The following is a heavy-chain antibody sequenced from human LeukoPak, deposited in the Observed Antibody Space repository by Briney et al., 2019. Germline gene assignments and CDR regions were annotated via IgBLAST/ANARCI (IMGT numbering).Heavy chain of an antibody. D-gene: IGHD5-24*01. CDR1: GVTFSGYA. CDR3: AKEGDGYNFPAYYGMDV. Sequence: GGSLRLSCAASGVTFSGYAMSWGREAPGKGLEWGSAISGSGGSTYYADSVKGRFTISRDNSKNTLYLQMNSLRAEDTAVYYCAKEGDGYNFPAYYGMDVWGQGTTVTVSS. CDR2: ISGSGGST. V-gene: IGHV3-23*01. J-gene: IGHJ6*02.